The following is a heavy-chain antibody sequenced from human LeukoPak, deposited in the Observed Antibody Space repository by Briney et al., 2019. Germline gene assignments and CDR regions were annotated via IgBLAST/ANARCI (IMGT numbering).Heavy chain of an antibody. V-gene: IGHV3-23*01. CDR3: AKGFRYFDS. CDR2: ITSSEGGT. J-gene: IGHJ4*02. Sequence: GGSLRLSCASSGFTSSNYFMLWVGLAPGRGLEWVSTITSSEGGTYYADSVRGRFTISRDNSKNTVYLQMNSLRAEDTAIYYCAKGFRYFDSWGPGTLVTVSS. D-gene: IGHD3-10*01. CDR1: GFTSSNYF.